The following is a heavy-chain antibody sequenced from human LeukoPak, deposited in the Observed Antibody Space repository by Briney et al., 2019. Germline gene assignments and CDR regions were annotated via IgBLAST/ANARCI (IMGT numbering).Heavy chain of an antibody. V-gene: IGHV4-4*07. J-gene: IGHJ4*02. Sequence: KPSETLSLTCTVSGYSISSGYYWSWIRQPAGKGLEWIGRIYTSGSTNYNPSLKSRVTMSVDTSKNQFSLKLSSVTAADTAVYYCARVYSSGWVYFDYWGQGTLVTVSS. CDR2: IYTSGST. CDR1: GYSISSGYY. CDR3: ARVYSSGWVYFDY. D-gene: IGHD6-19*01.